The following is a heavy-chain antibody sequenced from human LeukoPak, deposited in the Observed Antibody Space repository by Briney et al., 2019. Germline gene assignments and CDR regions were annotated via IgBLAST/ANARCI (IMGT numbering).Heavy chain of an antibody. V-gene: IGHV4-34*12. Sequence: PSETLSLTCAVYGGSFSGHSWSWIRQPPGKGLEWIGEVIHGGSTNYNPSLKSRVIISLDTSKNQFSLKLSSVTAADTAVYYCARDLNRYDSTRAFDIWGQGTMVTVSS. D-gene: IGHD3-22*01. CDR3: ARDLNRYDSTRAFDI. CDR1: GGSFSGHS. J-gene: IGHJ3*02. CDR2: VIHGGST.